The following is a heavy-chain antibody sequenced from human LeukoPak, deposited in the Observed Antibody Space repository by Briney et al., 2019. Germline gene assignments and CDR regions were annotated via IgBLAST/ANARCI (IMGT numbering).Heavy chain of an antibody. Sequence: SETLSLTCAVYGGSFSGYYWSWIRQPPGKGLEWIGEINHSGSTNYNPSLKGRVTISVDTSKNQFSLKLSSVTAADTAVYYCARGRRVPDFWSGYYSYPWFDPWGQGTLVTVSS. CDR3: ARGRRVPDFWSGYYSYPWFDP. CDR2: INHSGST. D-gene: IGHD3-3*01. CDR1: GGSFSGYY. V-gene: IGHV4-34*01. J-gene: IGHJ5*02.